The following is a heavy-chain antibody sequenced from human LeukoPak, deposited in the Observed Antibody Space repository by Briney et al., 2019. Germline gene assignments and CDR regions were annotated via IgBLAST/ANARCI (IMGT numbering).Heavy chain of an antibody. CDR1: GFTFSDYS. D-gene: IGHD3-3*01. CDR3: ARDLEDFWSSDAFDI. J-gene: IGHJ3*02. V-gene: IGHV3-48*01. CDR2: ISSSSSTI. Sequence: GGSLRLSCAASGFTFSDYSMNWVRQAPGKGLEWVSYISSSSSTIYYADYVKGRFTISRDNAKNSLYMQMNSLRAEDTAVYYCARDLEDFWSSDAFDIWGQGTMVTVSS.